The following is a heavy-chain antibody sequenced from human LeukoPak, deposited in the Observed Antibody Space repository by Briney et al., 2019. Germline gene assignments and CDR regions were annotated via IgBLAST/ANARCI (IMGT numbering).Heavy chain of an antibody. CDR1: GFIFRNYN. CDR2: ISRSGSTI. D-gene: IGHD3-9*01. Sequence: GGSLRLSCAASGFIFRNYNINWVRQAPGKGLEWVSYISRSGSTIYYADTVKGRFTISRDDAKNSVYLQMNNLRDEDTAVYYCAREILSGYSDYWGQGTLVTVSS. J-gene: IGHJ4*02. V-gene: IGHV3-48*02. CDR3: AREILSGYSDY.